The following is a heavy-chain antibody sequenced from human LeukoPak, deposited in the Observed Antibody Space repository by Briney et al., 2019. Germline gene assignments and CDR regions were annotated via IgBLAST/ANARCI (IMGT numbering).Heavy chain of an antibody. D-gene: IGHD3-16*01. CDR3: ARVGYYDYVWGSYTNDAFDI. J-gene: IGHJ3*02. V-gene: IGHV1-8*01. Sequence: ASVKVSCKASGYTFTSYDINWVRQATGQGLEWMGWMNPNSGNTGYAQKFQGRVTMTRNTSISTAYMELSSLRSEDTAVYYCARVGYYDYVWGSYTNDAFDIWGQGTMVTVSS. CDR2: MNPNSGNT. CDR1: GYTFTSYD.